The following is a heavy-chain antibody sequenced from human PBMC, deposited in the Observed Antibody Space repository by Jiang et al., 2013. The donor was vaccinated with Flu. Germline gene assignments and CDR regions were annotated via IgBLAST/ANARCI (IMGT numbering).Heavy chain of an antibody. D-gene: IGHD2-21*02. V-gene: IGHV7-4-1*02. Sequence: KASGYSFTNYAMNWVRQVPGQGLEWMGWINSNTGNPTYAPGLTGRFVFSLDTSLSTTFLQINNLQTEDTAIYFCAREGLWDGKVVTDLWGQGTLVRVSS. CDR3: AREGLWDGKVVTDL. CDR1: GYSFTNYA. CDR2: INSNTGNP. J-gene: IGHJ5*02.